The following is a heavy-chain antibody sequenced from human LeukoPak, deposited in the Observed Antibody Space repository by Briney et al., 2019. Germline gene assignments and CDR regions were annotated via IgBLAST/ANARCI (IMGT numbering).Heavy chain of an antibody. J-gene: IGHJ4*02. CDR3: AKERSPYCSSTCCYTGLDY. D-gene: IGHD2-2*02. V-gene: IGHV3-23*01. CDR1: GFILSSYA. Sequence: GGSLRLSCAASGFILSSYAMSWVRQPPGKGLEWVSAIRGSGGSTYYADSVKGRFTISRDNSKNTLYLQMNSLRAEDTAVYCCAKERSPYCSSTCCYTGLDYWGQGTLVTVSS. CDR2: IRGSGGST.